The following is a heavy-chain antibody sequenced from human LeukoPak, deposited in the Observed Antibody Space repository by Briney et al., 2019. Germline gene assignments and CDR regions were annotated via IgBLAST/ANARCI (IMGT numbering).Heavy chain of an antibody. Sequence: GGSLRLSCAASGFTFSSYSMNWVRQAPGKGLEWVSSISSSSSYIYYADPVKGRFTISRDNAKNSLYLQMNSLRAEDTAVYYCARQAGYGPFDYWGQGTLVTVSS. CDR2: ISSSSSYI. CDR1: GFTFSSYS. V-gene: IGHV3-21*01. D-gene: IGHD5-12*01. CDR3: ARQAGYGPFDY. J-gene: IGHJ4*02.